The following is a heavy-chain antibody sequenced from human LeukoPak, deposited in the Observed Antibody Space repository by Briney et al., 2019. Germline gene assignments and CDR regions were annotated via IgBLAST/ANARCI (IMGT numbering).Heavy chain of an antibody. D-gene: IGHD6-19*01. Sequence: PSETLSLTCTVSGGSISSYYWSWIRQPAGKGLEWIGRIYTSGSTNYNPSLKSRVTMSVDTSKNQFSLKPSSVTAADTAVYYCARHLPHRSGWYYFDYWGQGTLVTVSS. CDR1: GGSISSYY. V-gene: IGHV4-4*07. CDR3: ARHLPHRSGWYYFDY. CDR2: IYTSGST. J-gene: IGHJ4*02.